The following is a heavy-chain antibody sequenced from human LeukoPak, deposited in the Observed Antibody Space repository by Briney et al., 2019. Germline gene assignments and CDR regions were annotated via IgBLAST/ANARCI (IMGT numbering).Heavy chain of an antibody. V-gene: IGHV3-7*03. CDR2: IKQDGGEK. D-gene: IGHD3-3*01. CDR1: GFTFSSSW. J-gene: IGHJ4*02. CDR3: AKESYYDFWSGSFDY. Sequence: GGSLRLSCAASGFTFSSSWMTWVRQAPGKGLEWVANIKQDGGEKYYVDSVKGRFTISRDNAKNSLYLQMNSLRADDTAVYYCAKESYYDFWSGSFDYWGQGTLVTVSS.